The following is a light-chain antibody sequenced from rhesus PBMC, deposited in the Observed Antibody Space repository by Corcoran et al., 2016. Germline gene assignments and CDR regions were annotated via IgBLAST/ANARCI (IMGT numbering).Light chain of an antibody. CDR1: QTLLHSGGEIF. V-gene: IGKV2S15*01. Sequence: DIVMTQTPLSRPVTPGETASISCRSSQTLLHSGGEIFLYWFLQRPGQSPQVLIHEVSNRASGVPDSFSGGGSGTYFTVKYSRVEAEVVGVYYCMPGIQLPLACDPGTKLDIK. CDR3: MPGIQLPLA. CDR2: EVS. J-gene: IGKJ3*01.